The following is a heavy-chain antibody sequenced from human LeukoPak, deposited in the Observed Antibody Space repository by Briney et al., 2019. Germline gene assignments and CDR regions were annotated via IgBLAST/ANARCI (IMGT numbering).Heavy chain of an antibody. V-gene: IGHV4-30-2*01. CDR1: GGSISSGGYY. CDR3: ARVGGSYWGWYFDY. D-gene: IGHD1-26*01. J-gene: IGHJ4*02. Sequence: SQTLSLTCTVSGGSISSGGYYWSWIRQPPGKGLEWIGYIYHSGSTYYNPSLKSRVTISVDRSKNQFSLKLSSVTAADTAVYYCARVGGSYWGWYFDYWGQGTLVTVSS. CDR2: IYHSGST.